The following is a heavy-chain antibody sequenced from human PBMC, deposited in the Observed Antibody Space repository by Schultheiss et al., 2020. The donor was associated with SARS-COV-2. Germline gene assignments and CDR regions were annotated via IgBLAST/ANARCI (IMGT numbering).Heavy chain of an antibody. J-gene: IGHJ4*02. Sequence: SETLSLTCTVSGGSISSSSYYWGWIRQPPGKGLEWIGSIYYSGSTYYNPSLKSRVTISVDTSKNQFSLKLSSVTAADTAVYYCARGYSSSTSCPSIDYWGQGTLVTVSS. V-gene: IGHV4-39*07. CDR3: ARGYSSSTSCPSIDY. CDR1: GGSISSSSYY. CDR2: IYYSGST. D-gene: IGHD2-2*01.